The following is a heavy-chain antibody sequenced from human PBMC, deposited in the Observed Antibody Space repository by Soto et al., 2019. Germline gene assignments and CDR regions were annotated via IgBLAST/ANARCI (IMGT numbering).Heavy chain of an antibody. V-gene: IGHV1-69*02. Sequence: GASVKVSCKASGGTFSSYTISWVRQAPGQGLEWMGRIIPILGIANYAQKFQGRVTITAAKSTSTAYMELSSLRSEDTAVYYCASGVVVPAAFLRFDPWGQGTLVTVSS. CDR2: IIPILGIA. CDR1: GGTFSSYT. CDR3: ASGVVVPAAFLRFDP. D-gene: IGHD2-2*01. J-gene: IGHJ5*02.